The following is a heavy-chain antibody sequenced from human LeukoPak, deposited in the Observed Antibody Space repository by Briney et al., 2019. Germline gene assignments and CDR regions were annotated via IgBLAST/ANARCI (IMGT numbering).Heavy chain of an antibody. D-gene: IGHD1-26*01. J-gene: IGHJ5*02. CDR3: ARWAVGAP. V-gene: IGHV1-18*01. CDR2: ISAYNGNT. Sequence: ASVKVSCKASGYPFISGPLSWVRQAPGQGLEWMGWISAYNGNTNYAQKLQGRVTMTTDTSTSTAYMELRSLRSEDTAVYYCARWAVGAPWGQGTLVTVSS. CDR1: GYPFISGP.